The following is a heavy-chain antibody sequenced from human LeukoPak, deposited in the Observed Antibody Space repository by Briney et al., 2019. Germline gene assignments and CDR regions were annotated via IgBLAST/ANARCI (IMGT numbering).Heavy chain of an antibody. CDR3: ARVGQYYDILTGYFDY. Sequence: ASVKVSCKASGYTFTSYYMHWVRQAPGQGLEWMGIINPSGGSTSYAQKFQGRVTMTRDTSTSTVYMELSSLRSDDTAVYYCARVGQYYDILTGYFDYWGQGTLVTVSS. CDR2: INPSGGST. V-gene: IGHV1-46*01. CDR1: GYTFTSYY. D-gene: IGHD3-9*01. J-gene: IGHJ4*02.